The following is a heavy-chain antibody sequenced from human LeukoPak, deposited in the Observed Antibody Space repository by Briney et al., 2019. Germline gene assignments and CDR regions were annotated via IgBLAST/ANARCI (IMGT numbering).Heavy chain of an antibody. CDR3: ATSSSWYKRGDY. V-gene: IGHV4-34*01. Sequence: PSETLSLTCAVYGGSFSGYYWSWIRQPPGKGLEWIGEINHSGSTNYNPSLKSRVTISVDTSKNQFSLKLSSVTAADTAVYYCATSSSWYKRGDYWGQGTLVTVSS. CDR2: INHSGST. D-gene: IGHD6-13*01. J-gene: IGHJ4*02. CDR1: GGSFSGYY.